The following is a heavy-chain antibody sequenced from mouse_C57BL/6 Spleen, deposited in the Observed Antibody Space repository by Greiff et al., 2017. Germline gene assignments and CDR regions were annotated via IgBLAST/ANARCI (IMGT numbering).Heavy chain of an antibody. D-gene: IGHD1-1*01. CDR2: IDPETGGT. CDR1: GYTFTDYE. CDR3: SPYYYGSSSLYFDV. J-gene: IGHJ1*03. Sequence: QVQLQQSGAELVRPGASVTLSCKASGYTFTDYEMPWVKQTPVPGLEWIGAIDPETGGTAYNQKFKGKAILTADKSSSTAYMELRSLTSEDSAVYYCSPYYYGSSSLYFDVWGKGTTVTVSS. V-gene: IGHV1-15*01.